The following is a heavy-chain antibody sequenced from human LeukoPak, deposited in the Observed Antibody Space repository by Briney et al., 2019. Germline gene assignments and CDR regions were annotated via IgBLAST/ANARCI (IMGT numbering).Heavy chain of an antibody. V-gene: IGHV3-53*01. CDR2: IYGGGNI. CDR3: ARGAGYNYPYYFDY. Sequence: GGSLRLSCAASGFTVCSNYMNWVRQAPGKGLEWVSVIYGGGNIYYADSVKGRFTISRDNSRNTLYLQMNSLRAEDTAVYYCARGAGYNYPYYFDYWGQGTLVTVSS. D-gene: IGHD5-24*01. J-gene: IGHJ4*02. CDR1: GFTVCSNY.